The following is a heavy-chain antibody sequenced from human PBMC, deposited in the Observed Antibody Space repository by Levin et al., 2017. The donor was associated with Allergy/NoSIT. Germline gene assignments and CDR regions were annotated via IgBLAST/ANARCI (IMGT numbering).Heavy chain of an antibody. CDR2: IYWDDDK. CDR3: AKRPNGYISGWDQANFDY. Sequence: ESGPTLVKPTQTLTLTCTFSGFSLSTSGVGVGWIRQPPGKALEWLAVIYWDDDKRYSPSLKSRLTITKDTSKNQVVLTMTNMDPVDTATYYCAKRPNGYISGWDQANFDYWGQGTLVTVSS. J-gene: IGHJ4*02. D-gene: IGHD6-19*01. CDR1: GFSLSTSGVG. V-gene: IGHV2-5*02.